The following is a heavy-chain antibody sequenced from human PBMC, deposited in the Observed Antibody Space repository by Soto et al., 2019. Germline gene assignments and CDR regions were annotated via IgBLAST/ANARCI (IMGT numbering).Heavy chain of an antibody. J-gene: IGHJ4*02. CDR3: VSTTDYSSGYYYGRY. D-gene: IGHD3-22*01. CDR2: IYSGGST. CDR1: GFTVSSNY. Sequence: EVQLVESGGGLVQPGGSLRLSCAASGFTVSSNYMSWVRQAPGKGLEWVSVIYSGGSTYYADSVKGRFTISRDNSKNTLYLQMNSLRAEDTAVYYCVSTTDYSSGYYYGRYWGQGTLVTVSS. V-gene: IGHV3-66*01.